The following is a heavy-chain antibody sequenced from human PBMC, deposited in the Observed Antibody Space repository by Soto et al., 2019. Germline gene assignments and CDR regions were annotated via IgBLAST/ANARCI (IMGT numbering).Heavy chain of an antibody. CDR2: IYWDDDK. V-gene: IGHV2-5*02. CDR1: GFSLSTSGVG. J-gene: IGHJ6*02. CDR3: AHSRCGGDCLQSYSSPYYYGMDV. Sequence: QITLKESGPTLVKPTQTLTLTCTFSGFSLSTSGVGVGWIRQPPGKALEWLALIYWDDDKRYSPSLKSRLTITKDHSKNTXXLXMXXMDPVDTATYYCAHSRCGGDCLQSYSSPYYYGMDVWGQGTTVTVSS. D-gene: IGHD2-21*02.